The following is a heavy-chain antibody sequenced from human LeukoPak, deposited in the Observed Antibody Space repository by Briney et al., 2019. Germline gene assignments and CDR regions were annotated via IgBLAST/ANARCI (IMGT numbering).Heavy chain of an antibody. D-gene: IGHD2-8*01. CDR2: IKQDGSEK. Sequence: GGSLRLSCEVSGFIFSSYWMSWVRQAPGKGLEWVANIKQDGSEKYYVDSVKGRFTISRDNAKNSLYLQMNSLRAEDTAVYYCARVRRVLMVYAIRDYYYYMDVWGKGTTVTVSS. V-gene: IGHV3-7*01. J-gene: IGHJ6*03. CDR3: ARVRRVLMVYAIRDYYYYMDV. CDR1: GFIFSSYW.